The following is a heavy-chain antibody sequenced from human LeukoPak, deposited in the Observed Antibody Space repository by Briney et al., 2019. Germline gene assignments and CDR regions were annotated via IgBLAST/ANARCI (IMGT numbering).Heavy chain of an antibody. CDR1: GDFNMFW. J-gene: IGHJ4*02. CDR3: GTLMAEGTFDS. CDR2: IYPGDSDT. Sequence: GESLKISSKGSGDFNMFWIGWVRQMPGKGLEWMGVIYPGDSDTRYSPSFQGLVSISADKSISTAYLQWNSLKASDTAMYYCGTLMAEGTFDSWGQGTLVTVSS. V-gene: IGHV5-51*01. D-gene: IGHD5-24*01.